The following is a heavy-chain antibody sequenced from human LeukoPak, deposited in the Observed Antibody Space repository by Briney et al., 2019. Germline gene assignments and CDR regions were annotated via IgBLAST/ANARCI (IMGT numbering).Heavy chain of an antibody. CDR1: GFTFSSHW. J-gene: IGHJ4*02. Sequence: GGSLRLSCAASGFTFSSHWMHWVRQAPGKGLVWVSRINSDGSSTSYADSVKGRFTISRDNAKNTLYLQMNSLRAEDTAVYYCARDRRDWEYDYWGQGTLVTVSS. CDR2: INSDGSST. V-gene: IGHV3-74*01. D-gene: IGHD2-21*02. CDR3: ARDRRDWEYDY.